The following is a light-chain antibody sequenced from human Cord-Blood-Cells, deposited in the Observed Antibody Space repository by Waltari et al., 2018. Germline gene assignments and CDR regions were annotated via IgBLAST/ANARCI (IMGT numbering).Light chain of an antibody. CDR1: SSDVGSYNL. J-gene: IGLJ2*01. CDR2: EGS. Sequence: QSALTQHASVSGSPGQSITISCTGTSSDVGSYNLLSWYQQHPGKAPKLMIYEGSKRPSGVSNRFSGSKSGNTASLTISGLQAEDEADYYCCSYAGSSTVVFGGGTKLTVL. CDR3: CSYAGSSTVV. V-gene: IGLV2-23*01.